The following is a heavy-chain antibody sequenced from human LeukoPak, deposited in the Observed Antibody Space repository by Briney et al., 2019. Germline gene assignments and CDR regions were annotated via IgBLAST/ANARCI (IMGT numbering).Heavy chain of an antibody. Sequence: ASVTVSCKASGYTFTSYAIYWVRQAPGQRLEWMGWINAGNGNTRYSQKFQGRVTITRDTSASTAYMELSSLRSEDTAVYYCARGAAVAGTGFDYWGQGTLVTVSS. CDR1: GYTFTSYA. J-gene: IGHJ4*02. D-gene: IGHD6-19*01. CDR2: INAGNGNT. CDR3: ARGAAVAGTGFDY. V-gene: IGHV1-3*01.